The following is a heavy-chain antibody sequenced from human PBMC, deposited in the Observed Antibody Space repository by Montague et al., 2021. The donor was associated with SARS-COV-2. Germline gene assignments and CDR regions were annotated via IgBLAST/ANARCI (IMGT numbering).Heavy chain of an antibody. CDR3: ARRGTGNYEILDY. J-gene: IGHJ4*02. D-gene: IGHD3-3*01. V-gene: IGHV4-59*01. Sequence: SETLSLTCTVSGGSISSFHWTWIRQLPGKELEWIGSIYDSGGARYNPSLKNRVSISVDASKNQFSLRVTSVTAADTAVYFCARRGTGNYEILDYWGQGILVTVSS. CDR1: GGSISSFH. CDR2: IYDSGGA.